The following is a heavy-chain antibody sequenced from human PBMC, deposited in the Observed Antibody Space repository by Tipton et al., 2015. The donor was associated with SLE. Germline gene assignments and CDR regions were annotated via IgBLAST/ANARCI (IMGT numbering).Heavy chain of an antibody. CDR3: AKGSDGEYVRYFDV. CDR1: GFTFSSYA. V-gene: IGHV3-23*01. J-gene: IGHJ2*01. D-gene: IGHD4-17*01. Sequence: SLRLSCVASGFTFSSYAMGWVRQAPGKGLEWVSSLTGNGVDKYYADSVKGRLTISRDNSKNTLFVQMNSLRVEDTAVYYCAKGSDGEYVRYFDVWGPGTLVTVSS. CDR2: LTGNGVDK.